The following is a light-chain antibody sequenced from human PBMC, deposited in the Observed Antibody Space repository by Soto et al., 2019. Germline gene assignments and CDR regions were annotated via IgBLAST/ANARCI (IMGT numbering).Light chain of an antibody. CDR2: EVS. J-gene: IGLJ1*01. Sequence: QSALTQPASVSGSPGQSITMSRTGTSSDVGSYNLVSWYQQHPGKAPKVMIYEVSKRPSGVSNRFSGSKFGNTASLTISGLQADDEADYYCCSYAGSSTDVFGTGTKVTVL. V-gene: IGLV2-23*02. CDR1: SSDVGSYNL. CDR3: CSYAGSSTDV.